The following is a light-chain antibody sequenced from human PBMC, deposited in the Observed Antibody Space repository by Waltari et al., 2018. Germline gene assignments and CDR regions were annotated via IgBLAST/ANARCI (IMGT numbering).Light chain of an antibody. V-gene: IGKV3-20*01. CDR1: QSVSRW. CDR2: GAS. CDR3: QHYCTLPAT. Sequence: EIAFTKPPGILSLSPGDRAILSCRACQSVSRWLAWYQQKPGQPPRLLIYGASSRANGIPDRFSGSGSGTDFSLTISRLEPEDSAVYYCQHYCTLPATFGQGTKVEVK. J-gene: IGKJ1*01.